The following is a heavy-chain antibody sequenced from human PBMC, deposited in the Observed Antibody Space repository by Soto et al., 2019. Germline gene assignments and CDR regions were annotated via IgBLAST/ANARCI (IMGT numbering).Heavy chain of an antibody. CDR2: ITKTGDNT. D-gene: IGHD1-26*01. J-gene: IGHJ4*02. V-gene: IGHV3-23*01. CDR1: GFTFNIYA. CDR3: AHLRTYGGSSLGNRLCDY. Sequence: PGGSLRLSCAASGFTFNIYALHWVRQAPGKGLEWVSGITKTGDNTYYADSVKGRFTISRDNSKNTLFLQMSSLRAEDTAVYYCAHLRTYGGSSLGNRLCDYWGQGT.